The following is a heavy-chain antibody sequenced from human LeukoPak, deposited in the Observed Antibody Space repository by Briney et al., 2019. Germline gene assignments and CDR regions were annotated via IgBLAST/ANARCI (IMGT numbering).Heavy chain of an antibody. CDR1: GGSFSGYY. J-gene: IGHJ4*02. V-gene: IGHV4-34*01. Sequence: LETLSLTCAVYGGSFSGYYWSWIRQPPGKGLEWIGEINHSGSTNYNPSLKSRVTISVDTSKNQFSLKLSSVTAADTAVYYCAREEVEASFDYWGQGTLVTVSS. CDR2: INHSGST. D-gene: IGHD1-26*01. CDR3: AREEVEASFDY.